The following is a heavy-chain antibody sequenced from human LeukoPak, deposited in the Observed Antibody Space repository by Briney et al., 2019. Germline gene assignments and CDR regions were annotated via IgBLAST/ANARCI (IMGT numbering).Heavy chain of an antibody. CDR2: ISSDGSNK. Sequence: GGSLRLSCAASGFTFSSYPIHWVRQAPGTGLEWVAVISSDGSNKYYADSVKGRFTASRDNSENTLYLQMDSLRTEDTAVYYCAKEGSGSSYDYWGQGTLVTVSS. V-gene: IGHV3-30-3*01. CDR1: GFTFSSYP. J-gene: IGHJ4*02. D-gene: IGHD1-26*01. CDR3: AKEGSGSSYDY.